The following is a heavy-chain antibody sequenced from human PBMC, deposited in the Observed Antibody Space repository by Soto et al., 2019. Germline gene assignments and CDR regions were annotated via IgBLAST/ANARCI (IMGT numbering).Heavy chain of an antibody. V-gene: IGHV1-18*01. CDR2: ISAYNGNT. CDR1: GYTFTSYG. CDR3: ARTPNYYYDSSGYYYDFDY. J-gene: IGHJ4*02. Sequence: QVQLVQSGAEVKKPGASVKVSCKASGYTFTSYGISWVRQAPGQGLEWMGWISAYNGNTNYAQKRQGRVTMTTDTSTSTAYMELRSLRSDDTAVYYCARTPNYYYDSSGYYYDFDYWGQGTLVTVSS. D-gene: IGHD3-22*01.